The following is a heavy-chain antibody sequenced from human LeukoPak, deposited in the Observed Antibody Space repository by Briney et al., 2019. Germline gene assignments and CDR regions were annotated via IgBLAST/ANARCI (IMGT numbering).Heavy chain of an antibody. D-gene: IGHD4-11*01. CDR3: ARHSRVTSWVMDV. Sequence: SETLSLTCTVSGGSISSSSYSWGWIRQPPGKGLEWIGYIYYSGSTNYNPSLKSRVTISVDTSKNQFSLKLSSVTAADTAVYYCARHSRVTSWVMDVWGQGTTVTVSS. J-gene: IGHJ6*02. V-gene: IGHV4-61*05. CDR1: GGSISSSSYS. CDR2: IYYSGST.